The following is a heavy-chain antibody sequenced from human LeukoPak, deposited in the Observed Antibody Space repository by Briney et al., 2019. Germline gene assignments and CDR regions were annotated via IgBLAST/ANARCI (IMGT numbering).Heavy chain of an antibody. CDR2: SNSDGTSS. CDR3: ARARSGSWNAFDM. Sequence: GGSLRLSCAASGFTFSGHWMHWVRQAPGKGLVWVSRSNSDGTSSNYADAVKGRFTISRDNAENTLSLQMNSLQVEDTAVYYCARARSGSWNAFDMWGQGTMVIVSS. D-gene: IGHD3-10*01. CDR1: GFTFSGHW. V-gene: IGHV3-74*01. J-gene: IGHJ3*02.